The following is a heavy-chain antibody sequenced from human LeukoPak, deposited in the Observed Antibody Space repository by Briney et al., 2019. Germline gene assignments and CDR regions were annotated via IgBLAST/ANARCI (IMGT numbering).Heavy chain of an antibody. J-gene: IGHJ4*02. CDR3: AKINTAMVTFPDY. CDR1: GFTFSSYG. D-gene: IGHD5-18*01. V-gene: IGHV3-30*02. Sequence: PGGSLRLSCAASGFTFSSYGMHWVRQAPGKGLEWVAFIRYDGSNKYYADSVKGRFTISRDNSKNTLYLQMNSLRAEDTAVYYCAKINTAMVTFPDYWGQGTLVTVSS. CDR2: IRYDGSNK.